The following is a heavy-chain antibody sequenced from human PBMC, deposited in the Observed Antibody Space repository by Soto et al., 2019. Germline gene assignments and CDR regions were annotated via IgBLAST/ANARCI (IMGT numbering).Heavy chain of an antibody. CDR3: ATGGRRYSYAPRFYFEY. D-gene: IGHD5-18*01. V-gene: IGHV1-69*01. J-gene: IGHJ4*02. CDR1: GAIFSSNA. Sequence: VQLVQSGAEVKKPGSSVKVTCKASGAIFSSNAISWVRQAPGQGLEWMGGILPIFGRTNYAQKFQGRVTITADESTRTAYMELSSLKSEDTAVYYCATGGRRYSYAPRFYFEYWGQGTLVTVSS. CDR2: ILPIFGRT.